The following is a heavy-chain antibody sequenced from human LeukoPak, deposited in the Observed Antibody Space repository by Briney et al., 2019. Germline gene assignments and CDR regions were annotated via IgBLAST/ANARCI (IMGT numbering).Heavy chain of an antibody. J-gene: IGHJ4*02. CDR1: GGTFSSYA. Sequence: SVKVSCKASGGTFSSYAISWVRQAPGQGLEWMGGIIPIFGTANYAQKFQGRVTITRDTSASTAYMELSSLRSEDTAVYYCARTYGSGSYYNPFDYWGQGTLVTVSS. CDR3: ARTYGSGSYYNPFDY. V-gene: IGHV1-69*05. D-gene: IGHD3-10*01. CDR2: IIPIFGTA.